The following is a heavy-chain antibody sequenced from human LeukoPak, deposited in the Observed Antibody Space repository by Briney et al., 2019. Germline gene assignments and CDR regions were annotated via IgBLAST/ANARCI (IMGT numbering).Heavy chain of an antibody. Sequence: GGSLSLSCAASGFTFSTYVMTWVRQAPGKGLEWVSSIGGSGGSPYYANSVKGRFSISRDNSKNTLYLEMNSLRDADTAVYYCAKGGIGSSSGLDYWGQGTPVTVSS. D-gene: IGHD5-18*01. CDR1: GFTFSTYV. CDR2: IGGSGGSP. CDR3: AKGGIGSSSGLDY. V-gene: IGHV3-23*01. J-gene: IGHJ4*02.